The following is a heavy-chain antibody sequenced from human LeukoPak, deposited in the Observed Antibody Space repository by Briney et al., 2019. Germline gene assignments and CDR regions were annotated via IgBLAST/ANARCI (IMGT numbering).Heavy chain of an antibody. CDR2: RSST. D-gene: IGHD5-18*01. Sequence: GGSLRLSCAASGFTFSSYWMHWVRQAPGKGLVWVSRRSSTSYADSVKGRFTISRDNAKNTLYLQMNSLRAEDKAVYYCARDPTSPYSYGPARPFDYWGQGTLVTVSS. CDR1: GFTFSSYW. CDR3: ARDPTSPYSYGPARPFDY. V-gene: IGHV3-74*01. J-gene: IGHJ4*02.